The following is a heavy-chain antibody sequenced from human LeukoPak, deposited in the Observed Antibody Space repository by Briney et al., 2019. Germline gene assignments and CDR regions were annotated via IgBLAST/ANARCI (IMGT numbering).Heavy chain of an antibody. J-gene: IGHJ3*02. V-gene: IGHV4-59*08. CDR2: IYYSGST. D-gene: IGHD2-21*02. CDR3: ARIRFGDSDAFDI. CDR1: GGSISSYY. Sequence: SETLSLTCTVSGGSISSYYWSWIRQPPGKGLEWIGHIYYSGSTNYNPSLKSRVTISVDTSKNQFSLKLSSVTAADTAVYYCARIRFGDSDAFDIWGQGTMVTVSS.